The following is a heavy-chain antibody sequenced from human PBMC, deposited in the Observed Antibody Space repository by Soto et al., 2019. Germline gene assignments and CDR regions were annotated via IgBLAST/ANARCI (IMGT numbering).Heavy chain of an antibody. CDR3: THGNRYFQH. V-gene: IGHV2-5*02. J-gene: IGHJ1*01. Sequence: SGPTLVNPTQTLTLTCTFSGFSLSISGVGVGWIRQPPGKALEWLALIFWDDDKRFSPSLKSRLTITKDTSENQVVLTMTNVDPVDTATYYCTHGNRYFQHWGQGTLVTVSS. CDR2: IFWDDDK. CDR1: GFSLSISGVG.